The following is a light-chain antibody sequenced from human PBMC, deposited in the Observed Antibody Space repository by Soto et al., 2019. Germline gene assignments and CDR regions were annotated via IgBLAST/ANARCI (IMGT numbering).Light chain of an antibody. CDR3: HMWGPGFRV. CDR2: VNSDGSH. CDR1: SEYSRYA. V-gene: IGLV4-69*01. Sequence: QSVLTQSPSASASLGASVKFTCSLSSEYSRYAIAWHQQQPEEGPRYLMRVNSDGSHNKGDGIPDRFSGSSSGAERYLTISSLQSEDEGDYYRHMWGPGFRVFGGGTKLTVL. J-gene: IGLJ2*01.